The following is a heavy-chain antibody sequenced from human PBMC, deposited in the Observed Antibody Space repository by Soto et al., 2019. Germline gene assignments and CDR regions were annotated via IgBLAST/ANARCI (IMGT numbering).Heavy chain of an antibody. Sequence: QVQLVQSGAEVQKPGSSVKVSCKASGVPFSSYAISWVRQAPGQGLEWMGGIIPIFGTANYAQKFQGRVTITADESTTTAYLEVSSLTSEDTAMYYCARGSHSPGIAVAGYYYWGQGTLVTVSS. D-gene: IGHD6-19*01. CDR2: IIPIFGTA. J-gene: IGHJ4*02. V-gene: IGHV1-69*01. CDR1: GVPFSSYA. CDR3: ARGSHSPGIAVAGYYY.